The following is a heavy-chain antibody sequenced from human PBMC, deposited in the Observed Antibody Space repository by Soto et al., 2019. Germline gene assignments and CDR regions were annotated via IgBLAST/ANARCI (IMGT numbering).Heavy chain of an antibody. Sequence: GGSLRLSCAASGFTFSSYEMNWVRQAPGKGLEWVSYISGTGTNIFYADSVKGRFTISRDNAKNSLYLQMNSLRVEDTAVYFCARDPGASWFDAWGQGTLVTVSS. J-gene: IGHJ5*02. V-gene: IGHV3-48*03. CDR1: GFTFSSYE. CDR3: ARDPGASWFDA. CDR2: ISGTGTNI.